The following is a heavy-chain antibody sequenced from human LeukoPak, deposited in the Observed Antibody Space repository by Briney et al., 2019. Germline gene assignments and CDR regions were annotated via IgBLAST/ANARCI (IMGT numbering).Heavy chain of an antibody. Sequence: GGPLRLSCAASGFTFSDYYMSWLRQAPGKGREWVSYISSSGSTIYYADSVKGRFTISRDNAKNSLYLQMNSLRAEDTAVYYCARVRYCSGGSCYSFGLPLSYYGRDVWGQGTAVTVSS. J-gene: IGHJ6*02. D-gene: IGHD2-15*01. CDR1: GFTFSDYY. V-gene: IGHV3-11*01. CDR2: ISSSGSTI. CDR3: ARVRYCSGGSCYSFGLPLSYYGRDV.